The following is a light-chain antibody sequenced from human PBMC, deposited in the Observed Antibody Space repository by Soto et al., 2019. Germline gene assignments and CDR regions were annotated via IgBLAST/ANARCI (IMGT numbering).Light chain of an antibody. CDR2: KAS. CDR3: QQYNSYSPT. Sequence: DVQSAQAASTLSGCVGCRVSASFPASQTISSWLAWYQQKPGKAPKLLIYKASSLESGVPSRFSGSGFGTEFTLTISSLQPDDFATYYCQQYNSYSPTFGQGTKVDIK. V-gene: IGKV1-5*03. J-gene: IGKJ1*01. CDR1: QTISSW.